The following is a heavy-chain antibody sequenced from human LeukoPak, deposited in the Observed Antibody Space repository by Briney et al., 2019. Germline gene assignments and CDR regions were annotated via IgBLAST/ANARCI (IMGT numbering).Heavy chain of an antibody. D-gene: IGHD6-13*01. V-gene: IGHV1-18*01. CDR1: GYTFTSYG. CDR2: ISAYNGNT. Sequence: ASVKVSCKASGYTFTSYGISWVRQAPGQGLEWMGWISAYNGNTNYAQKLQGRVTMTTDTSTSTAYIELRSLRSDDTTVYYCAISIAAAGERGIDYWGQGTLVTVSS. CDR3: AISIAAAGERGIDY. J-gene: IGHJ4*02.